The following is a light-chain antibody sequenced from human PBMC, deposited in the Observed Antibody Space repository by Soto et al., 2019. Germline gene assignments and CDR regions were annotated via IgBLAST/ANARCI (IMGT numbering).Light chain of an antibody. V-gene: IGKV1-13*02. Sequence: AIQLTQSPSSLSASVGDRVTITCRASQGISSALAWYQQKPGKAPKLLIYDASSLESRVPSRFSGRGSGTDFTLTISSLQPEDFATYYCQQFNSYPKTFGQATKVEIK. J-gene: IGKJ1*01. CDR2: DAS. CDR3: QQFNSYPKT. CDR1: QGISSA.